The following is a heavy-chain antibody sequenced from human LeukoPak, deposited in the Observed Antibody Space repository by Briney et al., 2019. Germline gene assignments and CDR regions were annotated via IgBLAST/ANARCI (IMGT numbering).Heavy chain of an antibody. CDR2: IYTSGST. V-gene: IGHV4-4*07. CDR1: DGSLSSYY. Sequence: SETLSLTCTVSDGSLSSYYWSWIRQPAGKELEWIGRIYTSGSTNYNPSLKSRVTMSVDTSKNQFSLKLSSVTAADTAVYYCAREDDSSGYAFDIWGQGTMVTVSS. D-gene: IGHD3-22*01. J-gene: IGHJ3*02. CDR3: AREDDSSGYAFDI.